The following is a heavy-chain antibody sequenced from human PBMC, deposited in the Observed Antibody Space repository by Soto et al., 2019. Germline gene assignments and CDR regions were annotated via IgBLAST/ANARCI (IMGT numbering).Heavy chain of an antibody. CDR1: GVTFSSYA. J-gene: IGHJ3*01. D-gene: IGHD3-10*01. CDR3: VKDSSLLCFGESHTNDAFAF. V-gene: IGHV3-64D*08. Sequence: GGSVRLCSSASGVTFSSYAMHWVRQAPGKGLEYVSAISSNGGSTYYADSVKGRFTISRDNSKNTLYLQMSSLRAQDAAVYYCVKDSSLLCFGESHTNDAFAFRAQRTMVTGS. CDR2: ISSNGGST.